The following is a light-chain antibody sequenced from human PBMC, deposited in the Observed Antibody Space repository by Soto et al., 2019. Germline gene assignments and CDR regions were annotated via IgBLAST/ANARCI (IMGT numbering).Light chain of an antibody. J-gene: IGLJ3*02. V-gene: IGLV2-23*02. CDR2: EVS. Sequence: QSALTQPASVSGSPGQSVTISCTGASSDVGGYDLVSWYQQHPGKAPKLMIYEVSARPSGISNRFSASKSGATASLTISRLQAEDEAHYYCCSYAGINTFVFGGGTKLTVL. CDR3: CSYAGINTFV. CDR1: SSDVGGYDL.